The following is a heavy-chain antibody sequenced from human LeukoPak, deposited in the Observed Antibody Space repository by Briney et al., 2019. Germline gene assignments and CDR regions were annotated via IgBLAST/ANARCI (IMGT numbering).Heavy chain of an antibody. J-gene: IGHJ4*02. Sequence: EASVKVSCKASGYTFTGYYMHWVRQAPGQGLEWMGWINPNSGGTNYAQKFQGRVTMTRDTSISTAYMELSRLRSDDTGVYYCAFLGYCSSTSCYGRLDYWGQGTLVTVSS. CDR2: INPNSGGT. CDR3: AFLGYCSSTSCYGRLDY. D-gene: IGHD2-2*01. V-gene: IGHV1-2*02. CDR1: GYTFTGYY.